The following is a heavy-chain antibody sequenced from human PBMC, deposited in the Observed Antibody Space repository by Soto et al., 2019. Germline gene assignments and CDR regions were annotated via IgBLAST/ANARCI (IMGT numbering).Heavy chain of an antibody. CDR2: IYYSGST. CDR3: ARGESGSYYNWYYFDY. J-gene: IGHJ4*02. D-gene: IGHD3-10*01. CDR1: GGSISSDY. Sequence: SETLSLTCTVSGGSISSDYWSWIRQPPGKGLEWIGYIYYSGSTNYNPSLKSRVTISLDTSKNQFSLKLSSVTAADTAVYYCARGESGSYYNWYYFDYWGQGTLVTVSS. V-gene: IGHV4-59*01.